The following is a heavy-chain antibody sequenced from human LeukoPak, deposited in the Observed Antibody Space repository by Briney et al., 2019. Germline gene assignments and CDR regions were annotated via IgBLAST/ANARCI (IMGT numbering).Heavy chain of an antibody. CDR2: IYSGGST. CDR1: GFTFSSYA. V-gene: IGHV3-53*04. J-gene: IGHJ4*02. CDR3: ARGGTNYFDN. Sequence: GGSLRLSCAASGFTFSSYAMSWVRQAPGKGLEWVSVIYSGGSTYYADSVKGRFTISRHNSKNTLYLQMNSLRAVDTAVYYCARGGTNYFDNWAREHWSPSPQ. D-gene: IGHD3-16*01.